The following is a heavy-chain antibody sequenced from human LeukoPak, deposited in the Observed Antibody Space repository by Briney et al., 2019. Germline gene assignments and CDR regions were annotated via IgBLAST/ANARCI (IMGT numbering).Heavy chain of an antibody. J-gene: IGHJ4*02. D-gene: IGHD3-3*01. CDR2: IYYSGSI. Sequence: SETLSLTCTVSGGSISSYYWSWIRQPPGKGLEWIGYIYYSGSINYNPSLKSRVTISVDTSKNQFSLKLSSVTAADTAVYYCASSHYDFWTYPAPYFDYWGQGTLVTVSS. CDR1: GGSISSYY. CDR3: ASSHYDFWTYPAPYFDY. V-gene: IGHV4-59*01.